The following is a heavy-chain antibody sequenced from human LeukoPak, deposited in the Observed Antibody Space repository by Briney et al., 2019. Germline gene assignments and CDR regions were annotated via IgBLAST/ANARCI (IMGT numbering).Heavy chain of an antibody. Sequence: ASVKVSCKASGYTFTGCYMHWVRQAPGQGLEWMGWINPNSGGTNYAQKFQGRVTMTRDTSISTAYMELSRLRSDDTAVYYCARDPFDGGAYIIDYWGQGTLVTVSS. CDR3: ARDPFDGGAYIIDY. D-gene: IGHD2-21*01. CDR2: INPNSGGT. CDR1: GYTFTGCY. V-gene: IGHV1-2*02. J-gene: IGHJ4*02.